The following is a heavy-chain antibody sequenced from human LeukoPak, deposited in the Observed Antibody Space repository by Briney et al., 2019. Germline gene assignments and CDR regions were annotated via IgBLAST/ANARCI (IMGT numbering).Heavy chain of an antibody. J-gene: IGHJ4*02. CDR2: INPDSGVT. CDR1: GYTFTDYY. Sequence: GASVKVSCKASGYTFTDYYMHWVRQAPGQGLEWMGWINPDSGVTNYPQKFQGRVTMTRDTSSSTAYMELIRLRSEDTAVYYCARERGGYNPNPFDYWGQGTLVTVSS. D-gene: IGHD5-24*01. CDR3: ARERGGYNPNPFDY. V-gene: IGHV1-2*02.